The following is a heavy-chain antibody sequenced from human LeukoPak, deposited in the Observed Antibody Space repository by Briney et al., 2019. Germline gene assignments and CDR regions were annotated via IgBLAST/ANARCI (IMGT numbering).Heavy chain of an antibody. CDR3: AKPEQDDAFDI. CDR2: ISGSGGNT. D-gene: IGHD1/OR15-1a*01. J-gene: IGHJ3*02. CDR1: GFTFSSYA. Sequence: GGSLRLSCAASGFTFSSYAMSWVPQAPGKGLEWVSAISGSGGNTYYADSVKGRFTISRDNSKNTLYLQMNSLRAEDTALYYCAKPEQDDAFDIWGQGTLVTVSS. V-gene: IGHV3-23*01.